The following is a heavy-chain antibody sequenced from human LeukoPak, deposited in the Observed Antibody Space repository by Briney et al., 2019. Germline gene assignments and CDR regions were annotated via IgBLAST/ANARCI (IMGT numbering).Heavy chain of an antibody. J-gene: IGHJ4*02. D-gene: IGHD3-16*01. CDR3: AKESFMITFGGVNLDY. Sequence: GGSLRLSCAASGFTFSSYAMSWVRQAPGKGLEWVSATSGSGGSTYYADSVKGRFTISRDNSKNTLYLQMNSLRAEDTAVYYCAKESFMITFGGVNLDYWGQGTLVTVSS. CDR2: TSGSGGST. V-gene: IGHV3-23*01. CDR1: GFTFSSYA.